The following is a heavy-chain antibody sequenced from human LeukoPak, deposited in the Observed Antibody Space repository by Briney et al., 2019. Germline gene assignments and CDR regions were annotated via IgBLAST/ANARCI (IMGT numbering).Heavy chain of an antibody. Sequence: PGGSLRLSCAASGFTFSSYAMSWVRQAPGKGLEWVSAISGSGGSTYYADSVKGRFTISRDNSKNTPYLQMNSLRAEDTAAYYCAKFNGFGEAYYYYYGMDVWGQGTTVTVSS. V-gene: IGHV3-23*01. J-gene: IGHJ6*02. CDR1: GFTFSSYA. D-gene: IGHD3-10*01. CDR2: ISGSGGST. CDR3: AKFNGFGEAYYYYYGMDV.